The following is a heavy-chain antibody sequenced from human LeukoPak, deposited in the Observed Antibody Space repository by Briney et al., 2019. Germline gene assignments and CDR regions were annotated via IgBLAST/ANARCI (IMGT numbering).Heavy chain of an antibody. CDR3: ARGIEYCTSTSCYRGYYFYYMDV. J-gene: IGHJ6*03. V-gene: IGHV3-7*01. Sequence: GSLRLSCAASGFTFSSYWMSWVRQAPEKGLEWVANIKQDGSEKYYVDSVKGRFTISRDNARNSLYLQMNSLRAEDTAVYYCARGIEYCTSTSCYRGYYFYYMDVWGKGTTVTVSS. CDR1: GFTFSSYW. D-gene: IGHD2-2*01. CDR2: IKQDGSEK.